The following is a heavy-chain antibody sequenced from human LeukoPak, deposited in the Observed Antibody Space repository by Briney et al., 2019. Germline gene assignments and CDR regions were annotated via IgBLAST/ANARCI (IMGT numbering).Heavy chain of an antibody. CDR2: IYPGDSDT. CDR1: GYSFTSYW. CDR3: ARQTDFWSGYSSRSRFDP. D-gene: IGHD3-3*01. Sequence: GESLKISCKGSGYSFTSYWIGWVRQMPGKGLEWMGIIYPGDSDTRYSPSFQGQVTISADKSISTAYLQWSSLKASDTAMYYCARQTDFWSGYSSRSRFDPWGQGTLVTVSS. V-gene: IGHV5-51*01. J-gene: IGHJ5*02.